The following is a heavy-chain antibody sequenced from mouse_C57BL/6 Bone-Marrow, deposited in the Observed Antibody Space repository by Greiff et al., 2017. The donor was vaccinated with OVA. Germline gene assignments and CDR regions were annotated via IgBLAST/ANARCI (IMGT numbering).Heavy chain of an antibody. CDR3: ARDAPNAMDY. CDR2: ISDGGSYT. V-gene: IGHV5-4*01. J-gene: IGHJ4*01. CDR1: GFTFSSYA. Sequence: VQRVESGGGLVKPGGSLKLSCAASGFTFSSYAMSWVRQTPEKRLEWVATISDGGSYTYYPDNVKGRFTISRDNAKNNLYLQMSHLKSEDTAMYYCARDAPNAMDYWGQGTSVTVSS.